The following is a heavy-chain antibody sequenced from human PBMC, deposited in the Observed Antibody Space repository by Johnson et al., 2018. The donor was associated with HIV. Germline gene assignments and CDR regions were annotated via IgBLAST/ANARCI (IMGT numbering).Heavy chain of an antibody. J-gene: IGHJ3*02. V-gene: IGHV3-30*02. D-gene: IGHD5-18*01. CDR1: GFIFSNAW. CDR2: IRYDGNNK. Sequence: QVQLVESGGGLVKPGGSLRLSCAASGFIFSNAWMSWVRQAPGKGLEWVTFIRYDGNNKYYADSVKGRFTISRDNSKNTLYLQMNSLRAEDTAVYYCAKDSRYSYGPDAFDIWGQGTMVTVSS. CDR3: AKDSRYSYGPDAFDI.